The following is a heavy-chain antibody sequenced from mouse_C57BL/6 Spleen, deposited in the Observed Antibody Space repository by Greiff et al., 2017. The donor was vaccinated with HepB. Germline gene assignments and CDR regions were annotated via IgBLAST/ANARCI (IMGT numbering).Heavy chain of an antibody. Sequence: EVQVVESGGGLVKPGGSLKLSCAASGFTFSSYTMSWVRQTPEKRLEWVATISGGGGNTYYPDSVKGRFTISRDNAKNTLYLQMSSLRSEDTALYYCASLYYGSSHPNYYAMDYWGQGTSVTVSS. V-gene: IGHV5-9*01. CDR1: GFTFSSYT. CDR3: ASLYYGSSHPNYYAMDY. D-gene: IGHD1-1*01. CDR2: ISGGGGNT. J-gene: IGHJ4*01.